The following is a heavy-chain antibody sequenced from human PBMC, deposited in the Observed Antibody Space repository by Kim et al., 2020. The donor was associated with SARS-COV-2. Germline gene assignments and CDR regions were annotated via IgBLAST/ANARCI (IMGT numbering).Heavy chain of an antibody. D-gene: IGHD2-2*01. CDR2: INPSGGST. V-gene: IGHV1-46*01. Sequence: ASVKVSCKASGYTFTSYYMHWVRQAPGQGLEWMGIINPSGGSTSYAQKFQGRVTMTRDTSTSTVYMELSSLRSEDTAVYYCARGVPADIVYYYYYGMDVWGQGTTVTVSS. CDR3: ARGVPADIVYYYYYGMDV. CDR1: GYTFTSYY. J-gene: IGHJ6*02.